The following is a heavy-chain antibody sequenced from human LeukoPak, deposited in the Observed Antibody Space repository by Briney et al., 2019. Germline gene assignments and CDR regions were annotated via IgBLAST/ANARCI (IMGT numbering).Heavy chain of an antibody. CDR3: AREEYGDHLW. V-gene: IGHV3-7*01. D-gene: IGHD4-17*01. CDR2: IKQDGSDK. CDR1: GFTFRSYW. J-gene: IGHJ4*02. Sequence: GGSLRLSCAASGFTFRSYWMSWVRQAPGKGLEGVANIKQDGSDKYYVDSVKGRFTISRDNAKNPLYLQMNSLRAEDTAVYYCAREEYGDHLWWGQGALVTVSS.